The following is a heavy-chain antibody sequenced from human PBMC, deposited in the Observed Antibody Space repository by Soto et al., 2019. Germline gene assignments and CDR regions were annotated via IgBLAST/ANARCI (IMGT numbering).Heavy chain of an antibody. CDR1: GGTFSTSA. CDR3: ARDKDRQQLGGNYYYILDV. V-gene: IGHV1-69*05. J-gene: IGHJ6*02. D-gene: IGHD3-3*02. CDR2: IMPVFATP. Sequence: QVQLVQSGAEVKKPGSSVKVSCKASGGTFSTSAISWVRQAPGQGLEWVGGIMPVFATPDYAQNFQGRVSXTXDXXTTTAYLELTSLRTDDTAVYYCARDKDRQQLGGNYYYILDVWGQGTAITVSS.